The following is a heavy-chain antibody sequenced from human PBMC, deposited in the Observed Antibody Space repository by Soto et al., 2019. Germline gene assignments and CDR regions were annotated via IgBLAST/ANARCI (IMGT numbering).Heavy chain of an antibody. Sequence: PSETLSLTCTVPGGSISSFYWSWIRQPPGKGLECIGYIYYSGSTNYNPSLKSRVTISVDTSKNQFSLKLSSVTAADTAVYYCAREDDSSGYYRYWGQGTLVTVSS. J-gene: IGHJ4*02. CDR2: IYYSGST. V-gene: IGHV4-59*13. CDR3: AREDDSSGYYRY. CDR1: GGSISSFY. D-gene: IGHD3-22*01.